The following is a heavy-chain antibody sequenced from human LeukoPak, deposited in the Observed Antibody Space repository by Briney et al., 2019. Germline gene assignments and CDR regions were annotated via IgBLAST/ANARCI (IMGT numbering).Heavy chain of an antibody. V-gene: IGHV2-5*02. J-gene: IGHJ5*01. CDR2: IVWDVEA. CDR3: AHRHNLVVTGPVLTFDS. D-gene: IGHD2-21*02. CDR1: GLSLRTHGLG. Sequence: GPTLVNPPQTLALTCMFSGLSLRTHGLGVGWISQPAGKAPEWAALIVWDVEARYSASLKSRLTIAKDTFKHQVVLTVTNMDPVDTATYYCAHRHNLVVTGPVLTFDSWGRGTLVTVSS.